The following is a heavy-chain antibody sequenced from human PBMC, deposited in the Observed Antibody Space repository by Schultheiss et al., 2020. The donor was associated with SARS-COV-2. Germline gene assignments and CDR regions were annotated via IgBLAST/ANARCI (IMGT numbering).Heavy chain of an antibody. CDR2: ISSSGSTI. D-gene: IGHD3-22*01. Sequence: GGSLRLSCAASGFTFSSYEMNWVRQAPGKGLEWVSYISSSGSTIYYADSVKGRFTISRDNAKNSLYLQMNSLRAEDTAVYYCARDTYYYDSSGYYPDAFDIWGQGTMVTVSS. CDR1: GFTFSSYE. V-gene: IGHV3-48*03. J-gene: IGHJ3*02. CDR3: ARDTYYYDSSGYYPDAFDI.